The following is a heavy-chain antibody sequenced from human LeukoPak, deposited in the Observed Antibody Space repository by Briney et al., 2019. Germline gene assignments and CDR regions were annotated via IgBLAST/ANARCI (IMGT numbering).Heavy chain of an antibody. CDR1: GGTFSSYA. CDR3: AREGPPTILGYYYGMDV. J-gene: IGHJ6*02. CDR2: INPNSGGT. V-gene: IGHV1-69*10. D-gene: IGHD3-9*01. Sequence: ASVKVSCKASGGTFSSYAISWVRQAPGQGLEWMGRINPNSGGTNYAQKFQGRVTMTRDTSTSTVYMELSSLRSEDTAVYYCAREGPPTILGYYYGMDVWGQGTTVTVSS.